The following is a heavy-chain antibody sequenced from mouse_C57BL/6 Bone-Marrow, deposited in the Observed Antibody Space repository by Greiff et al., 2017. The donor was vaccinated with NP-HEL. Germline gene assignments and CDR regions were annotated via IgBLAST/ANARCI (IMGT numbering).Heavy chain of an antibody. J-gene: IGHJ4*01. CDR3: APYRGAMDY. V-gene: IGHV5-12*01. CDR2: ISNGGGST. CDR1: GFTFSDYY. D-gene: IGHD2-14*01. Sequence: EVKLMESGGGLVQPGGSLKLSCAASGFTFSDYYMYWVRQTPEKRLEWVAYISNGGGSTYYPDTVKGRFTISRDNAKNTLYLQMSRLKSEDTAMYYCAPYRGAMDYWGQGTSVTVSS.